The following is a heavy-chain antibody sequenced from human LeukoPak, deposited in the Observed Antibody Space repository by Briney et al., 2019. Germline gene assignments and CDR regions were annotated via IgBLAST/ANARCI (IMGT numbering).Heavy chain of an antibody. CDR3: AKEGLITETGYSSGWYGGPGYFDL. J-gene: IGHJ2*01. CDR2: ISSSSSYI. D-gene: IGHD6-19*01. CDR1: GFTFSSYS. Sequence: GGSLRLSCAASGFTFSSYSMNWVRQAPGKGLEWVSSISSSSSYIYYADSVKGRFTISRDNAKNSLYLQMNSPRAEDTAVYYCAKEGLITETGYSSGWYGGPGYFDLWGRGTLVTVSS. V-gene: IGHV3-21*01.